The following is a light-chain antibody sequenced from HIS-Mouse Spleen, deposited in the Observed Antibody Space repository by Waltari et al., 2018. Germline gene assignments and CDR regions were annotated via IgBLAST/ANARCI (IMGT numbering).Light chain of an antibody. CDR1: QDISNY. CDR3: QQYDNLPIT. CDR2: DSS. V-gene: IGKV1-33*01. Sequence: DIQMTQSPSSLSASVGDRVTITCQASQDISNYLNWYQQKPGKAPRLLIYDSSNLETGVPSRFSGSGSGTDFTFTIRSLQPEDIATYYCQQYDNLPITFGQVTRLEIK. J-gene: IGKJ5*01.